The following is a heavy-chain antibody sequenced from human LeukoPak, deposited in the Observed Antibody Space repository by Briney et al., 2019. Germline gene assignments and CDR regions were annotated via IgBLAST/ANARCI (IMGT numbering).Heavy chain of an antibody. CDR1: GGSISSGDYY. CDR2: IYYTGST. CDR3: ARELGFSAFDI. Sequence: SQTLSLTCTVSGGSISSGDYYWSWIRQPPGKGLEWIGYIYYTGSTNYNPSLKSRVTISVDTSKNQFSLKLSSVTAADTAVYYCARELGFSAFDIWGQGTMVTVSS. J-gene: IGHJ3*02. D-gene: IGHD7-27*01. V-gene: IGHV4-61*08.